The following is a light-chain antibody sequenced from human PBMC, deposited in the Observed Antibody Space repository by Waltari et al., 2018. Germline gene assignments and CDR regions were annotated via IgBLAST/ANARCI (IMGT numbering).Light chain of an antibody. CDR3: QVWDISTDQPI. V-gene: IGLV3-21*04. J-gene: IGLJ2*01. CDR2: YDT. CDR1: DIGSQS. Sequence: SSELTQPPSVSVAPGKPARITCGGHDIGSQSVHWYQQKPGQAPGVVIHYDTDRPSGIPERFSGSNSGNTATLTISRVEAGDEADYYCQVWDISTDQPIFGGGTKLTVL.